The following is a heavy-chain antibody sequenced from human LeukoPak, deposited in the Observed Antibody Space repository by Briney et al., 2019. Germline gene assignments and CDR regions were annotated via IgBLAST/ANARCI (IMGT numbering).Heavy chain of an antibody. D-gene: IGHD6-19*01. Sequence: SETLSLTCTVSGGSISSYYWSWIRQPPGKGLEWIGYIYYSGSTNYNPSLKSRVTISVDTSKNQFSLKLSSVTAADTAVYYCARDPWALAYFDYWGQGTLVTVSS. J-gene: IGHJ4*02. CDR1: GGSISSYY. V-gene: IGHV4-59*01. CDR3: ARDPWALAYFDY. CDR2: IYYSGST.